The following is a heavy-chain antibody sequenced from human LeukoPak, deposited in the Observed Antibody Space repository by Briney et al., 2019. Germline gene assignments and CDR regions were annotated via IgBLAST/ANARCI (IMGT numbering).Heavy chain of an antibody. CDR2: ISYDGSNK. CDR3: AKPTPVLSAAMAGSEY. CDR1: GFTFSNYG. D-gene: IGHD2-2*01. V-gene: IGHV3-30*18. J-gene: IGHJ4*02. Sequence: PGGSLRLSCAASGFTFSNYGMHWVRQAPGKGLEWVAVISYDGSNKNHADSVKGRFSISRDNSKNTLYLQMNSLRAEDTAVYYCAKPTPVLSAAMAGSEYWGQGTLVSVSS.